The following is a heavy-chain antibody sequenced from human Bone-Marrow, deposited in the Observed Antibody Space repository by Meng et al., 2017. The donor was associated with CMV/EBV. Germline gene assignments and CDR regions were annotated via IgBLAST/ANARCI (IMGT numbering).Heavy chain of an antibody. J-gene: IGHJ4*02. CDR3: ASLGLIAAAGSYFDY. V-gene: IGHV1-2*02. Sequence: QVQLVQSGAEVKKPGSSVKVSCMASGYTFTGYYMHWVRQAPGQGLEWMGWINPNSGGTNYAQKFQGRVTMTRDTSISTAYMELSRLRSDDTAVYYCASLGLIAAAGSYFDYWGQGTLVTVSS. CDR2: INPNSGGT. CDR1: GYTFTGYY. D-gene: IGHD6-13*01.